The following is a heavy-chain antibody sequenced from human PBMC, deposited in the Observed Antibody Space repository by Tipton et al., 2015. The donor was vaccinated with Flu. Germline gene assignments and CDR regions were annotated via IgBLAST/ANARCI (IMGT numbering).Heavy chain of an antibody. V-gene: IGHV3-66*01. Sequence: SLRLSCAASGFTVSSNYMSWVRQAPGKGLEWVSVIYSGGSTYYADSVKGRFTISRDNSKNTLYLQMNSLRAEDTAVYYCAKDTAVGPVAGFDYWGQGTLVTVSS. CDR1: GFTVSSNY. J-gene: IGHJ4*02. CDR2: IYSGGST. D-gene: IGHD6-19*01. CDR3: AKDTAVGPVAGFDY.